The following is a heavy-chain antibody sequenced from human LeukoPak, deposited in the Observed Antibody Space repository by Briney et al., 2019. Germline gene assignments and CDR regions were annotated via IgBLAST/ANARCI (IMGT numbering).Heavy chain of an antibody. Sequence: PSETLFLTCTVSGVSVSSGDHYWSWVRQSPGKGLEWIGYIYSSGSTHYSPTLRSRLRFSIDRSKNQFSLKLKSVAAADTAMYYCVRRNSGWYYFDYWGQGTLVTVSS. V-gene: IGHV4-30-4*08. CDR2: IYSSGST. D-gene: IGHD6-19*01. CDR1: GVSVSSGDHY. J-gene: IGHJ4*02. CDR3: VRRNSGWYYFDY.